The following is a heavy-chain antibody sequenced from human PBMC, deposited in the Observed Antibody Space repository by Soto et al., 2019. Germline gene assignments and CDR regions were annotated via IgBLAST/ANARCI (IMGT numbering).Heavy chain of an antibody. CDR2: FYNSGNT. D-gene: IGHD2-15*01. CDR3: ARHTPAISISDH. J-gene: IGHJ4*02. Sequence: SETLSLTCTVSGDSISNYYWTWIRQPPGKGLEWIGCFYNSGNTNYNPSLKSRVTISVDTSKNQFSLKLSSVTAADTAVYYCARHTPAISISDHWGQGTLVTVSS. V-gene: IGHV4-59*08. CDR1: GDSISNYY.